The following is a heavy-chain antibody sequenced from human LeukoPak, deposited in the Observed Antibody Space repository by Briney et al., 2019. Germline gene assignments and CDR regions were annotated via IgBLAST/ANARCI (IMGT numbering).Heavy chain of an antibody. V-gene: IGHV4-34*01. CDR3: AGGGVVADY. J-gene: IGHJ4*02. Sequence: SETLSLTCAVYGGSFSGYYWSWIRQPPGKGLEWIGEINHSGSTNYNPSLKSRVTISVDRSKNQFSLKLSSVTAADTAVYYCAGGGVVADYWGQGTLVTVSS. CDR1: GGSFSGYY. CDR2: INHSGST. D-gene: IGHD3-22*01.